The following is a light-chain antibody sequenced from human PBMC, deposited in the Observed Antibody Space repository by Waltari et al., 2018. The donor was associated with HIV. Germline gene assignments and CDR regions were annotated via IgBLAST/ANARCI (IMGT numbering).Light chain of an antibody. J-gene: IGLJ3*02. CDR1: SSDVGGYNY. V-gene: IGLV2-11*01. CDR2: DVS. CDR3: CSSAGDYTCR. Sequence: QSALTQPRSVSGSPGQSVTISFTGTSSDVGGYNYVSCYQQHPGKAPKLMIYDVSKWPSGVPDRFSGSKSGNRASLTISGLQAEDEADFYCCSSAGDYTCRFGGGTKMTVL.